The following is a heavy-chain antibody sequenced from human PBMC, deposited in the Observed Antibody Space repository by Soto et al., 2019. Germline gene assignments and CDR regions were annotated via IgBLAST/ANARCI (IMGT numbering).Heavy chain of an antibody. Sequence: SEDLSLPCGVSGGSLSRGGYPWSWIRHPPGKGLEWIGYIYHSGSTYYNPSLKSRVTISVDTSKNQFSLKLSSVTAADMAVYYCARVGGFGATTIDYRGQGTLVTVSS. D-gene: IGHD3-10*01. CDR3: ARVGGFGATTIDY. CDR2: IYHSGST. CDR1: GGSLSRGGYP. V-gene: IGHV4-30-2*05. J-gene: IGHJ4*02.